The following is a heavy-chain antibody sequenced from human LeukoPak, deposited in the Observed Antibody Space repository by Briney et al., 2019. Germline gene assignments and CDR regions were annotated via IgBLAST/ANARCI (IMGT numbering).Heavy chain of an antibody. Sequence: GGSLRLSCAASGFTFSSYAMHWVRQAPGKGLEWVSAISGSASSAYYADSVKGRFTISRDNSKDTLSLQMKSLRAEDTAVYFCAKARPNTYGDWTAFDYWGQGTLVTVSS. CDR2: ISGSASSA. J-gene: IGHJ4*02. D-gene: IGHD4-17*01. CDR1: GFTFSSYA. CDR3: AKARPNTYGDWTAFDY. V-gene: IGHV3-23*01.